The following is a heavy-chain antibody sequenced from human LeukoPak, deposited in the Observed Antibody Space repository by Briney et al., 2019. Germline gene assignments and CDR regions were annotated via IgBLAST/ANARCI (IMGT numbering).Heavy chain of an antibody. V-gene: IGHV4-39*01. J-gene: IGHJ5*02. CDR3: AQSLGASTWFGNWFDP. CDR2: IYYSGRT. CDR1: GVSISSTSYC. Sequence: SESLSLTCTVSGVSISSTSYCWGWIRQPPGKGLEWIGSIYYSGRTYYNPSLKSRLTISVDTPKNQFSLKLSSVTAADTAVYYCAQSLGASTWFGNWFDPWGQGTLVTVSS. D-gene: IGHD3-10*01.